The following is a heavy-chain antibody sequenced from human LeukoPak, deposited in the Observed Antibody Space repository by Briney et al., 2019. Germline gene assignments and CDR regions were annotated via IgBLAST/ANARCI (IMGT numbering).Heavy chain of an antibody. V-gene: IGHV4-59*01. D-gene: IGHD6-13*01. Sequence: SETLSLTCTVSGRSISSYYWSWIRQPPGKGLEWIGYIYYSGSTSYNPSLKSRVTISVDTSKNQFSLKLSSVTAADTAVYYCARDGVAAAGTAVGWFDPWGQGTLVTVSS. CDR1: GRSISSYY. CDR2: IYYSGST. CDR3: ARDGVAAAGTAVGWFDP. J-gene: IGHJ5*02.